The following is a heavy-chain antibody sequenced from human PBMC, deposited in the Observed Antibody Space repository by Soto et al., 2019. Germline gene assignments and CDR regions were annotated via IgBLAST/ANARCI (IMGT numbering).Heavy chain of an antibody. CDR1: GFSLSTSGVG. Sequence: QITLKESGPTLVKPTQTLTLTCTFSGFSLSTSGVGVGWIRQPPGKALEWLALIYWDDDKRYSPSLKSRLTITKATPXXXVXXTMTNMDPVDTATYYCAHSLIGYYYDSSGSNWFDPWGQGTLVTVSS. CDR3: AHSLIGYYYDSSGSNWFDP. V-gene: IGHV2-5*02. D-gene: IGHD3-22*01. CDR2: IYWDDDK. J-gene: IGHJ5*02.